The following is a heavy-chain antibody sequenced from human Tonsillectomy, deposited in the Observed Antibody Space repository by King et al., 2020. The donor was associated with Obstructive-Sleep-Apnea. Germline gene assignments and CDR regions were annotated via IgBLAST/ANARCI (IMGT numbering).Heavy chain of an antibody. J-gene: IGHJ4*02. Sequence: VQLVESGGDVVQPGGSLRLSCAASGFTLSSHSMHWVRRAPGKGLEWVADITYDGITKFYAESVRGRFTISRDDSKNTLYVEMNNLREEDTAIYYCARGGGRGGDCYEAWGQGTQVIVSS. CDR3: ARGGGRGGDCYEA. D-gene: IGHD2-21*02. CDR2: ITYDGITK. V-gene: IGHV3-30*04. CDR1: GFTLSSHS.